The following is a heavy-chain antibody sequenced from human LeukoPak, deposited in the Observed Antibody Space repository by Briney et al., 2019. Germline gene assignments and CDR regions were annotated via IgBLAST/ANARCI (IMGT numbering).Heavy chain of an antibody. V-gene: IGHV1-46*01. D-gene: IGHD4-17*01. J-gene: IGHJ6*03. CDR1: GYTFTNYY. CDR2: ITPSGGST. CDR3: ARDRSVTTFYYYYYMDV. Sequence: ASVKISCKASGYTFTNYYMHWVRQAPGQGLEWLGLITPSGGSTWYAQKFQGRVTITADESTSTAYMELSSLRSEDTAVYYCARDRSVTTFYYYYYMDVWGKGTTVTVSS.